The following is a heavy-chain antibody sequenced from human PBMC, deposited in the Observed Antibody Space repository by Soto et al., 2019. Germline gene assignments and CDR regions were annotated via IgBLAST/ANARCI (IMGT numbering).Heavy chain of an antibody. J-gene: IGHJ6*02. Sequence: QVNLVQSGGGLVQPGRSLRLSCEASGFTFRNSGMEWIRQAPGKGLEWVARIWYDASSQYYADSVKGRFTISRDNSKNTLYMEMNSVRVEDTAVYYCARDMDSNYDGMDVWGQGTTVIVSS. V-gene: IGHV3-33*01. D-gene: IGHD4-4*01. CDR1: GFTFRNSG. CDR2: IWYDASSQ. CDR3: ARDMDSNYDGMDV.